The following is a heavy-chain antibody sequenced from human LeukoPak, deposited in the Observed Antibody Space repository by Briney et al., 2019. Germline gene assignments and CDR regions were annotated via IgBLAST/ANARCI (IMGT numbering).Heavy chain of an antibody. CDR1: AYTLTELS. V-gene: IGHV1-24*01. J-gene: IGHJ6*02. CDR3: ATDKRIAVAGTNYYYGMDV. Sequence: ASGKASCKVAAYTLTELSMHWVRQAPGKGLEWMGGFDPEDGETIYAQKFQGRVTMTEDTSTDTAYMELSSLRSEDTAVYYCATDKRIAVAGTNYYYGMDVWGQGTTVTVSS. D-gene: IGHD6-19*01. CDR2: FDPEDGET.